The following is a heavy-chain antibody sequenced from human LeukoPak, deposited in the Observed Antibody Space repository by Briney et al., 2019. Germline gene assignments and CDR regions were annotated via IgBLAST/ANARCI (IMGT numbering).Heavy chain of an antibody. CDR2: ISGGGEST. V-gene: IGHV3-23*01. CDR1: GFTFSSYA. J-gene: IGHJ4*02. Sequence: PGGSLRLSCAASGFTFSSYAMSWVRQAPGKGLEWVSAISGGGESTYYADSVKGRFTISRDNSKNTLYLQMNSLRAEDTAVYYCAKGAGYSYGNHVDYWGQGTLVTVSS. D-gene: IGHD5-18*01. CDR3: AKGAGYSYGNHVDY.